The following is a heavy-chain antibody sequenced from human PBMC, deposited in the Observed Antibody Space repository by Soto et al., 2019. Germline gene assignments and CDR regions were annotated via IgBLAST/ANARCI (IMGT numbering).Heavy chain of an antibody. CDR1: GFTFSDYY. D-gene: IGHD3-22*01. CDR2: ISSSSSYT. J-gene: IGHJ4*02. Sequence: GGSLRLSCAASGFTFSDYYMSWIRQAPGKGLEWVSYISSSSSYTNYADSVKGRFTISRDNAKNSLYLQMNSLRAEDTAVYYCAKNYYDSSGYWYYFDYWGQGTLVTVSS. CDR3: AKNYYDSSGYWYYFDY. V-gene: IGHV3-11*06.